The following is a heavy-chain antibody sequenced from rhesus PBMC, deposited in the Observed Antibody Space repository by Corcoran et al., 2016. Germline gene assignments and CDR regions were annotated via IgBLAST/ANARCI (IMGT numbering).Heavy chain of an antibody. CDR2: IYGSGSST. Sequence: QLQLQESGPGLVKPSETLSVTCAVSGGSISSSYWSWIRQAPGKGLEWIGYIYGSGSSTNYNPSLKSRVTLSVDTSKNQFSLKLSSVTAADTAVYYCVRSYNWNYYFDYWGQGVLVTVSS. D-gene: IGHD1-26*01. J-gene: IGHJ4*01. CDR3: VRSYNWNYYFDY. CDR1: GGSISSSY. V-gene: IGHV4-169*01.